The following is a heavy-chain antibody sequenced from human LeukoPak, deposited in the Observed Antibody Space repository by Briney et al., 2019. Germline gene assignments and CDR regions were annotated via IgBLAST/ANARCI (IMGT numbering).Heavy chain of an antibody. V-gene: IGHV5-51*01. D-gene: IGHD6-19*01. J-gene: IGHJ3*02. Sequence: GESLKISCKGSGYRFTTYGIGWVRQMPGKGLEWMGIIYPGDSDTRYSLSFQGQVTMSAGKSFSTAYLQWRSLKATDTAMYYCARHAVAVAAFDIWGQGTMVTVSS. CDR1: GYRFTTYG. CDR3: ARHAVAVAAFDI. CDR2: IYPGDSDT.